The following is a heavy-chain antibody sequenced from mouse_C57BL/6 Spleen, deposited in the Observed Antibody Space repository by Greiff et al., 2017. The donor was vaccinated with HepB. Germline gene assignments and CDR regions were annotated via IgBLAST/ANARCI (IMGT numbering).Heavy chain of an antibody. D-gene: IGHD1-1*01. Sequence: QVQLQQSGAELVRPGASVTLSCKASGYTFTDYEMHWVKQTPVHGLEWIGAIDPETGGTAYNQKFKGKAILTADKSSSTAYMELRSLTSEDSAVYYCKGSSYEYFDVWGKGTTVTVSS. CDR1: GYTFTDYE. V-gene: IGHV1-15*01. J-gene: IGHJ1*03. CDR2: IDPETGGT. CDR3: KGSSYEYFDV.